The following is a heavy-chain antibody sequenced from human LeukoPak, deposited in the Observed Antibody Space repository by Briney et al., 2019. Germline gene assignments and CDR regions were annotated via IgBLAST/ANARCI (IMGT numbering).Heavy chain of an antibody. Sequence: SETLSLTCAVYGGSFSGYYWSWIRQPPGKGLEWIGEINHSGSTNYNPSLKSRVTISVDTSKNQFSLKLSSVTAADTAVYYCARGRGPLRYPDYWGQGTQVTVSS. CDR2: INHSGST. J-gene: IGHJ4*02. CDR1: GGSFSGYY. CDR3: ARGRGPLRYPDY. V-gene: IGHV4-34*01. D-gene: IGHD3-9*01.